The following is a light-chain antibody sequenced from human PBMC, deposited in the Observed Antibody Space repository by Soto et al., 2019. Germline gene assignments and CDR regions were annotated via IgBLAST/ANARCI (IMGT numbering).Light chain of an antibody. Sequence: QSALTHPASGSGSPGQSSTISYTGTSSDVGGYNYVSWYQHHPGKAPKLIIYDVTNRPSGVSNPFSGSKSGNTASLTISGLQPEDEADYYCSSYTTSNTRQIVFGTGTKVTVL. V-gene: IGLV2-14*03. CDR2: DVT. CDR1: SSDVGGYNY. CDR3: SSYTTSNTRQIV. J-gene: IGLJ1*01.